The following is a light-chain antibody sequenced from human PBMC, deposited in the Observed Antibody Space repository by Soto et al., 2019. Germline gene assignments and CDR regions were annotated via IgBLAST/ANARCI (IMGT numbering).Light chain of an antibody. CDR3: QSYDSSLRGVV. CDR2: GNS. J-gene: IGLJ2*01. V-gene: IGLV1-40*01. CDR1: SSNIGAGYD. Sequence: QSVLTQPPSVSGAPGQRVTISCTGSSSNIGAGYDVHWYQQLPGTAPKLLIYGNSNRPSGVPDRFSGSKSGTSASLAITGLQAEDEADYYSQSYDSSLRGVVFGGGTKGTVL.